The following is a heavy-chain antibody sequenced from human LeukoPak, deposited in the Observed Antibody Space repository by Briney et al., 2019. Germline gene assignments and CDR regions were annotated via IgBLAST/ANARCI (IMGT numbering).Heavy chain of an antibody. V-gene: IGHV4-39*07. CDR2: IYYSGST. CDR3: ARGYSSSWCPKNWFDP. D-gene: IGHD6-13*01. J-gene: IGHJ5*02. Sequence: SETLSLTCTVSGGSISSSSYYWGWIRQPPGKGLEWIGSIYYSGSTYYNPSLKSRVTISVDTSKNQFSLKLSSVTAADTAVYYCARGYSSSWCPKNWFDPWGQGTLVTVSS. CDR1: GGSISSSSYY.